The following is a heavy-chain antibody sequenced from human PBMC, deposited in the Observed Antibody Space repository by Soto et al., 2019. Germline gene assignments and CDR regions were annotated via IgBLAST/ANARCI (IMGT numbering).Heavy chain of an antibody. CDR1: GFPFSTYG. V-gene: IGHV3-33*01. CDR3: ARDPLGPGIFDY. Sequence: QVQLVESGGGGVQPGRSLRLSCAASGFPFSTYGMHWVRQAPGKGLEWVAVIWYDGSNKYYADSVKGRFTISRDNTKNTMYLQMNSLRVEDTAVYYCARDPLGPGIFDYWGQGTLVTVSS. J-gene: IGHJ4*02. CDR2: IWYDGSNK.